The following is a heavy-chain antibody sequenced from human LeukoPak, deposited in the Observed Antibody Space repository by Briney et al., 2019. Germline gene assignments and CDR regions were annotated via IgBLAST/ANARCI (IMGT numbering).Heavy chain of an antibody. Sequence: NPSETLSLTCIVSGGSISRGSYYWNWIRQPAGKGLEWMGRSHNSGSTNYNPSLKSRVTISVDTSKNQFSLNLSSVTAADTAVYYCARIRPPAYGPAGWFDTWGQGTLVTVSS. CDR3: ARIRPPAYGPAGWFDT. V-gene: IGHV4-61*02. CDR2: SHNSGST. CDR1: GGSISRGSYY. J-gene: IGHJ5*02. D-gene: IGHD3-10*01.